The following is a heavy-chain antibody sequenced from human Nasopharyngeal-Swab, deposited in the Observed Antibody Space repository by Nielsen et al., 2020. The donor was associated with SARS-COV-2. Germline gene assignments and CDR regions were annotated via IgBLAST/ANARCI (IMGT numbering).Heavy chain of an antibody. D-gene: IGHD3-16*02. Sequence: GESLKISCAASGFTFRDYSMNWVRQAPGKGLEWVSGISGNAISTYYADSVKGRFTISRDNYRNTLYLQMNSLRAEDTAVYYCAKRYSNTNYGMDVWGQGTTVTVSS. CDR2: ISGNAIST. J-gene: IGHJ6*02. V-gene: IGHV3-23*01. CDR3: AKRYSNTNYGMDV. CDR1: GFTFRDYS.